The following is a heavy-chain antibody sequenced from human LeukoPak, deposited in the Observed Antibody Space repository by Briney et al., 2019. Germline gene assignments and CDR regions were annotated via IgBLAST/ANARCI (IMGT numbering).Heavy chain of an antibody. Sequence: PSETLSLTCTVSGGFISSYYWSWIRQPPGKGLEWIGYIYYSGSTNYNPSLKSRVTISVDTSKNQFSLRLSSVTAADTAVYYCARLGSYWGAFDYWGQGTLVTVSS. CDR1: GGFISSYY. J-gene: IGHJ4*02. CDR2: IYYSGST. V-gene: IGHV4-59*01. CDR3: ARLGSYWGAFDY. D-gene: IGHD3-10*01.